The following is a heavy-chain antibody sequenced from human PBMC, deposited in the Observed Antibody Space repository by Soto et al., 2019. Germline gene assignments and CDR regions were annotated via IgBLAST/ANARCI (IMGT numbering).Heavy chain of an antibody. D-gene: IGHD3-3*01. CDR2: ISYDGSNK. CDR1: GFTFSSYG. V-gene: IGHV3-30*18. CDR3: AKTGPQPEGQSRSTSYYDFWSGYYAGYYYYYGMDV. Sequence: PGGSLRLSCAASGFTFSSYGMHWVRQAPGKGLEWVAVISYDGSNKYYADSVKGRFTISRDNSKNTLYLQMNSLRAEDTAVYYCAKTGPQPEGQSRSTSYYDFWSGYYAGYYYYYGMDVWGQGTTVTVSS. J-gene: IGHJ6*02.